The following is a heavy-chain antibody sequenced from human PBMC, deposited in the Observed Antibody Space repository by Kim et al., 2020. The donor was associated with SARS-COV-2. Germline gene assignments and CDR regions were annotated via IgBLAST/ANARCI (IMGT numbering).Heavy chain of an antibody. D-gene: IGHD3-22*01. CDR2: INSDGSST. CDR1: GFTFSSYW. CDR3: ASFDLYYYDSSGQPMVDY. J-gene: IGHJ4*02. Sequence: GGSLRLSCAASGFTFSSYWMHWVRQAPGKGLVWVSRINSDGSSTSYADSVKGRFTISRDNAKNTLYLQMNSLRAEDTAVYYCASFDLYYYDSSGQPMVDYWGQGTLVTVSS. V-gene: IGHV3-74*01.